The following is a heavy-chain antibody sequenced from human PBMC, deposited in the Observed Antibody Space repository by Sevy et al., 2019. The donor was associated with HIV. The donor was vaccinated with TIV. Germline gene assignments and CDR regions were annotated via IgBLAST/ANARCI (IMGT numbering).Heavy chain of an antibody. D-gene: IGHD2-2*01. CDR1: GGTFSSYA. Sequence: ASVKVSCKASGGTFSSYAISWVRQAPGQGLEWMGGIIPIFGTANYAQKFQGRVTITADESTSTAYMELSSLRSEDTAVYYCVSRYCSSTSCYYYYYYGMDIWGQGTTVTVSS. CDR3: VSRYCSSTSCYYYYYYGMDI. CDR2: IIPIFGTA. J-gene: IGHJ6*02. V-gene: IGHV1-69*13.